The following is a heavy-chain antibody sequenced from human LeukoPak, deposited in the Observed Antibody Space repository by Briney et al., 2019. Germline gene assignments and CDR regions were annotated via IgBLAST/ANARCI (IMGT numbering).Heavy chain of an antibody. CDR2: IYTSGST. CDR3: ARGGLEGDGYTEGAFDI. J-gene: IGHJ3*02. CDR1: GGSISSGSYY. V-gene: IGHV4-61*02. Sequence: SETLSLTCTVSGGSISSGSYYWSWIRQPAGKGLEWIGRIYTSGSTNYNPSLKSRVTISVDTSKNQFSLKLSSVTAADTAVYYCARGGLEGDGYTEGAFDIWGQGTMVTVSS. D-gene: IGHD5-24*01.